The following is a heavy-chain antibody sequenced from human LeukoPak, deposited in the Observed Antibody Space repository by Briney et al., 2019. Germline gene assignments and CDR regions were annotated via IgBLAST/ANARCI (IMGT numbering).Heavy chain of an antibody. CDR2: INAGNGNT. Sequence: GASVKVSCKASGYTFTSYSVHWVRQAPGQRLEWMGWINAGNGNTKYSQKFQGRVTITRDTSANTAYTELSSLTSEDTAVYHCARGAAEGLDYWGQGILVTVSS. D-gene: IGHD6-13*01. V-gene: IGHV1-3*01. CDR1: GYTFTSYS. CDR3: ARGAAEGLDY. J-gene: IGHJ4*02.